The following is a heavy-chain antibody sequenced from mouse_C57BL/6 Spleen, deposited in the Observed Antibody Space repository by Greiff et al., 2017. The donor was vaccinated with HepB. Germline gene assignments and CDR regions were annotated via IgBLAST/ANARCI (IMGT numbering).Heavy chain of an antibody. CDR2: IYPGDGDT. CDR3: ARQAGSSSYWYFDV. Sequence: QVQLKESGAELVKPGASVKISCKASGYAFSSYWMNWVKQRPGKGLEWIGQIYPGDGDTNYNGKFKGKATLTADKSSSTAYMQLSSLTSEDSAVYFCARQAGSSSYWYFDVWGTGTTVTVSS. CDR1: GYAFSSYW. V-gene: IGHV1-80*01. D-gene: IGHD1-1*01. J-gene: IGHJ1*03.